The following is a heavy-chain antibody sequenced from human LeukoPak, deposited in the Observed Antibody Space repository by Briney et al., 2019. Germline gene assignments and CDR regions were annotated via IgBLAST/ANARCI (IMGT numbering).Heavy chain of an antibody. CDR1: GGSISSYY. CDR3: ARVYSTIFGVAFDL. CDR2: IYYSGST. Sequence: KPSETLSLTCTVSGGSISSYYWSWIRQPPGKGLEWIGYIYYSGSTNYNPSLKSRVAISVDTSKNQFSLKLSSVTAADTAVYYCARVYSTIFGVAFDLWGRGTLVTVSS. V-gene: IGHV4-59*01. D-gene: IGHD3-3*01. J-gene: IGHJ2*01.